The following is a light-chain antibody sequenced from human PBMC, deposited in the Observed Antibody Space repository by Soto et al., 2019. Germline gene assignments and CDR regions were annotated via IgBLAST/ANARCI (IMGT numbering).Light chain of an antibody. CDR3: QQSYNTPIT. CDR2: AAS. Sequence: DIQMTQSPPPLSASVGDRVTITCRASQSISSHLNWYQQKPGKAPNLLIYAASSLQSGVPSRFSGSGSGTDFTLTISSLQPEDFATYYCQQSYNTPITFGQGTRLEIK. V-gene: IGKV1-39*01. J-gene: IGKJ5*01. CDR1: QSISSH.